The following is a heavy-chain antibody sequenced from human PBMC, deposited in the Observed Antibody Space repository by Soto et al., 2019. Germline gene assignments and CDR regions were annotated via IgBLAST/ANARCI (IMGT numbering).Heavy chain of an antibody. V-gene: IGHV4-39*01. CDR1: GGSIRISDYF. J-gene: IGHJ5*02. CDR3: ARDSGCFDP. Sequence: SETLSLTGTVSGGSIRISDYFCGWIRQPPGKALEWIASVYHSGSTYYNPSLKSRVTMSVDTSNNRFALTLNSVTAADTAVYYCARDSGCFDPWGQGTLVT. D-gene: IGHD2-8*01. CDR2: VYHSGST.